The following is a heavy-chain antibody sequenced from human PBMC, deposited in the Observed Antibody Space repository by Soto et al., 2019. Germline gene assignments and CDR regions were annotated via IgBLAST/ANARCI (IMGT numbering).Heavy chain of an antibody. CDR3: ASLSGYDYLLYDY. J-gene: IGHJ4*02. D-gene: IGHD5-12*01. V-gene: IGHV4-59*01. CDR1: GGSSSSDY. CDR2: IYYSGST. Sequence: PSETLSLTCTVSGGSSSSDYWSWIWQPPGKGLEWIGYIYYSGSTNYNPSLKSRVTISVDTSNNQFSLKLSSLPAADTAVYYCASLSGYDYLLYDYSGQGTLVTVSS.